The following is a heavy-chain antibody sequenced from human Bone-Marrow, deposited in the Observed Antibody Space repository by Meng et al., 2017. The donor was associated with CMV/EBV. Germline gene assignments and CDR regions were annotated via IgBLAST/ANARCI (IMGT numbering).Heavy chain of an antibody. D-gene: IGHD3-3*01. V-gene: IGHV3-53*01. Sequence: GESLKISCAASGFTVSSNYMSWVRQAPGKGLEWVSVIYSGGSTYYADSVKGRFTISRDNSKNTLYLQMNSLRAEDTAVYYCARAENYDFWSCLGAFDIWGQGTMVTVSS. CDR3: ARAENYDFWSCLGAFDI. CDR1: GFTVSSNY. J-gene: IGHJ3*02. CDR2: IYSGGST.